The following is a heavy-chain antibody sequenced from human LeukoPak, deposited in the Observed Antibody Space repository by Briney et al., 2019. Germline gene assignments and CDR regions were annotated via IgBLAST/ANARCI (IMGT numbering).Heavy chain of an antibody. V-gene: IGHV1-58*01. J-gene: IGHJ4*02. CDR1: GFTFTSSA. CDR3: AAGYSSGWYVFDY. CDR2: IVVGSGNT. Sequence: SVKVSCKASGFTFTSSAVQWVRQARGQRLEWVGWIVVGSGNTNYAQKFQERVTITRDMSTSTAYMELSSLRSEDTAVYYCAAGYSSGWYVFDYWGQGTLVTVSS. D-gene: IGHD6-19*01.